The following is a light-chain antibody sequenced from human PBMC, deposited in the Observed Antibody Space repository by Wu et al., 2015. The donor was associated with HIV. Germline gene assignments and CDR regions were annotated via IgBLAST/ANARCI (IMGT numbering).Light chain of an antibody. CDR3: QHRTTWPLT. Sequence: EIVLTQSPATLSLSPGERATLSCRASQSVRTYLAWYQQKPGQAPRLLISYASSRAADVPARFSGSGSETDFTLTISSLEPEDFAVYYCQHRTTWPLTFGQGTRL. J-gene: IGKJ5*01. CDR2: YAS. CDR1: QSVRTY. V-gene: IGKV3-11*01.